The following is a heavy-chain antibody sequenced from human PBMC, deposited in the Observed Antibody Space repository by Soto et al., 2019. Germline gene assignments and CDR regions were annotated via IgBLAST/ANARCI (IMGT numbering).Heavy chain of an antibody. CDR1: GGSVSSGSYY. V-gene: IGHV4-61*01. D-gene: IGHD2-15*01. J-gene: IGHJ4*02. Sequence: SETLSLTCTVSGGSVSSGSYYWSWIRQPPGKGLEWIGYIYYSGSTNYNPSLKSRVTISADTSKNQFSLKLSSVTAADTAVYYCARTGCSGGSCYRPFDYWGQGTLVTVSS. CDR2: IYYSGST. CDR3: ARTGCSGGSCYRPFDY.